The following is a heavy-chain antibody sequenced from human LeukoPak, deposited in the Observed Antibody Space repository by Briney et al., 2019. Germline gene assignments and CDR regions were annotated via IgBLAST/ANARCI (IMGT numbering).Heavy chain of an antibody. CDR1: GFTFSSYG. V-gene: IGHV3-30*18. CDR2: ISYDGSNK. Sequence: PGGPLRLSCAASGFTFSSYGMHWVRQAPGKGLEWVAVISYDGSNKYYADSVKGRFTISRDNSKNTLYLQMNSLRAEDTAVYYCAKDSEYYDILTGYYKRGYYYYGMDVWGKGTTVTVSS. CDR3: AKDSEYYDILTGYYKRGYYYYGMDV. J-gene: IGHJ6*04. D-gene: IGHD3-9*01.